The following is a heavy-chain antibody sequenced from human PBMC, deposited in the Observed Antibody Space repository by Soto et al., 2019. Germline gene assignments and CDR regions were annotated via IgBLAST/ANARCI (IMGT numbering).Heavy chain of an antibody. V-gene: IGHV1-69*01. CDR1: GGTFSSYA. CDR3: ARDLVVVAANPGGYYCGMDV. J-gene: IGHJ6*02. CDR2: IIPIFGTA. D-gene: IGHD2-15*01. Sequence: QVQLVQSGAEVKKPGSSVKVSCKASGGTFSSYAISWVRQAPGQGLEWMGGIIPIFGTANYAQKFQGRVTIAADESTSTAYMELSSLRSEDTAVYYCARDLVVVAANPGGYYCGMDVWGQGTTVTVSS.